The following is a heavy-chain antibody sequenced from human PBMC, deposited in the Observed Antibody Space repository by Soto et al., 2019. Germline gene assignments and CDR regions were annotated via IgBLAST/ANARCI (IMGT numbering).Heavy chain of an antibody. CDR2: ISGSGGST. D-gene: IGHD3-22*01. V-gene: IGHV3-23*01. CDR3: AKEYYDSSGYYLFDY. CDR1: GFTFSSYA. J-gene: IGHJ4*02. Sequence: GGSLRLSCAASGFTFSSYAMSWVRQAPGQGLEWVSAISGSGGSTYYADSVKGRFTISRDNSKNTLYLQMNSLRAEDTAVYYCAKEYYDSSGYYLFDYWGQGTLVTVSS.